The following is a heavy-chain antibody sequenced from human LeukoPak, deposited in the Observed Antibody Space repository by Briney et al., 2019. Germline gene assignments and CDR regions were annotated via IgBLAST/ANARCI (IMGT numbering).Heavy chain of an antibody. CDR2: MSFDGSNK. CDR3: TSICSSSSCYLDY. CDR1: GFTFNNYG. Sequence: GRSLRLSCADSGFTFNNYGMHGVRQAPGKGLEGVAVMSFDGSNKYYADSVKGRFTISRDNSRNTLYLQMNSLRGEDTAVYYCTSICSSSSCYLDYWGQGTLATVSS. J-gene: IGHJ4*02. V-gene: IGHV3-30*03. D-gene: IGHD2-2*01.